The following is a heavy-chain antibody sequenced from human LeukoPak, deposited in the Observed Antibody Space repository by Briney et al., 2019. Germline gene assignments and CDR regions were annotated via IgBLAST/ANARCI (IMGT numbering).Heavy chain of an antibody. Sequence: PSETLSLTCAVYGGSFSGYYWSWIRQPPGKGLEWIGEINHSGSTNYNPSLKSRVTISVDTSKNQFSLKLSSVTAADTAVYYCARDGSSWSDRFDYWGQGTLVTVSS. V-gene: IGHV4-34*01. CDR1: GGSFSGYY. J-gene: IGHJ4*02. D-gene: IGHD6-13*01. CDR3: ARDGSSWSDRFDY. CDR2: INHSGST.